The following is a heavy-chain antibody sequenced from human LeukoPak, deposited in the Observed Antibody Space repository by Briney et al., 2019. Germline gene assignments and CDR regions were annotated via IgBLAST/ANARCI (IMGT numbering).Heavy chain of an antibody. J-gene: IGHJ5*02. CDR2: INHSGST. CDR1: GGSISSYY. D-gene: IGHD3-9*01. V-gene: IGHV4-34*01. CDR3: ASRVLRYFDWLFDP. Sequence: SETLSLTCTVSGGSISSYYWSWIRQPPGKGLEWIGEINHSGSTNYNPSLKSRVTISVDTSKNQFSLKLSSVTAADTAVYYCASRVLRYFDWLFDPWGQGTLVTVSS.